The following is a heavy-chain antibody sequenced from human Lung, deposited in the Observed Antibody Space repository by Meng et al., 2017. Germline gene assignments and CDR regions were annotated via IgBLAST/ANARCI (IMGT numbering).Heavy chain of an antibody. CDR2: IYWDDDK. V-gene: IGHV2-5*02. J-gene: IGHJ4*02. CDR1: GFSLSTSGVG. CDR3: AHIVLYESYDY. Sequence: LQEVGPTLGNPTQTLTMTSTFSGFSLSTSGVGVGWIRQPPGKALEWLALIYWDDDKRYSPSLKSRLTITKDTSKNQVVLTMTNMDPVDTATYYCAHIVLYESYDYWGQGTLVTVSS. D-gene: IGHD1-26*01.